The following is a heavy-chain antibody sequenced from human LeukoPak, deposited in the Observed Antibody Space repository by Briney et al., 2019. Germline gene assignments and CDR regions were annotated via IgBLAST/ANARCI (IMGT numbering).Heavy chain of an antibody. CDR2: ISGSGGST. CDR3: ATYSSSWYLDY. J-gene: IGHJ4*02. Sequence: PGGSLRLSCAASGFTFSSYGMGWVRQAPGKGLEWVSAISGSGGSTYYADSVKGRFTISRDNSKNTLYLQMNSLRAEDTAVYYCATYSSSWYLDYWGQGTLVTVSS. D-gene: IGHD6-13*01. V-gene: IGHV3-23*01. CDR1: GFTFSSYG.